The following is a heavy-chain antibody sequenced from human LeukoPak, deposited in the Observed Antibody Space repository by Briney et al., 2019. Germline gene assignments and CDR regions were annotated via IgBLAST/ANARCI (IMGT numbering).Heavy chain of an antibody. V-gene: IGHV4-30-4*01. J-gene: IGHJ4*02. CDR2: VFYSGST. D-gene: IGHD2-15*01. CDR3: ARLFLYCSGGSCPVDY. Sequence: PSETLSLTCTVSGGSISDAAYYWSWIRQHPGEGLEWIGYVFYSGSTSYNPSLKSRVTISVDTSKSQFSLKLSSVAAADTAVYYCARLFLYCSGGSCPVDYWGQGTLVTVSS. CDR1: GGSISDAAYY.